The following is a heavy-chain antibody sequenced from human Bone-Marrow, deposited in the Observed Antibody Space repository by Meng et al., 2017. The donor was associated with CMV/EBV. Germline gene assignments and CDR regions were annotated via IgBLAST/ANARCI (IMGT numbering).Heavy chain of an antibody. CDR2: INPNGGGT. V-gene: IGHV1-2*02. CDR3: AREVGVIVSYASDI. Sequence: GGSLRLSCAASGFTFSSYGMHWVRQAPGQAPEWMGWINPNGGGTNYARKFQDRVAMTRDTSISTAYMELSRLRYDDTAVYYCAREVGVIVSYASDIWGQGTMVTVSS. D-gene: IGHD3-16*02. J-gene: IGHJ3*02. CDR1: GFTFSSYG.